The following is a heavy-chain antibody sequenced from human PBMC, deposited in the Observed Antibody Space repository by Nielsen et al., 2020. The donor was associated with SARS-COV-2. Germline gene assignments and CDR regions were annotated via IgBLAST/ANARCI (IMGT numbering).Heavy chain of an antibody. Sequence: SETLSLTCTVSGGSISSSSYYWGWIRQPPGKGLEWIGSIYYSGSTYYNPSLKSRVTISVDKSKNQFSLKLSSVTAADTAVYYCARRGSSSPQVFLWGQGTVVSVSS. V-gene: IGHV4-39*07. CDR3: ARRGSSSPQVFL. D-gene: IGHD6-6*01. CDR2: IYYSGST. J-gene: IGHJ3*01. CDR1: GGSISSSSYY.